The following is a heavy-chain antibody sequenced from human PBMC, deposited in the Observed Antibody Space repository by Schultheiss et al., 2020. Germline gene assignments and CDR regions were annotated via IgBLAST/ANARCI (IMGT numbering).Heavy chain of an antibody. Sequence: SKTLSLTCTVSGGSISSSSYYWGWIRQPPGKGLEWIGSIYYSGSTYYNPSLKSRVTISVDTSKNQFSLKLSSVTAADTAVYYCARSPPLLEPDDYWGQGTLVTVSS. J-gene: IGHJ4*02. D-gene: IGHD3-10*01. V-gene: IGHV4-39*07. CDR3: ARSPPLLEPDDY. CDR2: IYYSGST. CDR1: GGSISSSSYY.